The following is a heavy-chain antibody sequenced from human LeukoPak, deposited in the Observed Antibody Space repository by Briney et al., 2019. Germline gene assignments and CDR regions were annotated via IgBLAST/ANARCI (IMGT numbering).Heavy chain of an antibody. CDR1: GFTFSDYA. CDR3: AKGGAYYDFCLGS. J-gene: IGHJ4*02. V-gene: IGHV3-23*01. D-gene: IGHD3-3*01. Sequence: GGSLRLSCASSGFTFSDYAMTWVRQAPGKGLDWVSSISGITGRTYYADSVKGRFTISRDNSKNTLYLQMNSLRAGDTAIYYCAKGGAYYDFCLGSWGQGTLVTVSS. CDR2: ISGITGRT.